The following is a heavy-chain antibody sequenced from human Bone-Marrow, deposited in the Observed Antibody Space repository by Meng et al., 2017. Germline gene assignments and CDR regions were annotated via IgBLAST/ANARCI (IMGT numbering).Heavy chain of an antibody. CDR3: ARHVYPILAVAGTAYFDY. Sequence: KVSCKGSGYSFTSYWIGWVRQRPGKGLEWMGIIYPGDSDTRYRPSFQGQVTSSADKSISTAYLQWSSLKASDTAMYYCARHVYPILAVAGTAYFDYWGQGTLVTVSS. CDR2: IYPGDSDT. V-gene: IGHV5-51*01. J-gene: IGHJ4*02. D-gene: IGHD6-19*01. CDR1: GYSFTSYW.